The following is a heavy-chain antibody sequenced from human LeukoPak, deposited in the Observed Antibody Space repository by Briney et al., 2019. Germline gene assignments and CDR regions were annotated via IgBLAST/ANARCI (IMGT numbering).Heavy chain of an antibody. Sequence: ASVKVSCKALGYTFTDHYFHWLRQAPGQGLEWMGWIHPGRGDTNYAQKFQGRVSLTRDTSISTAYLELSRLTSDDTAVYYCARDHNWGPDYWGQGTLVSVSS. CDR1: GYTFTDHY. CDR2: IHPGRGDT. V-gene: IGHV1-2*02. CDR3: ARDHNWGPDY. J-gene: IGHJ4*02. D-gene: IGHD7-27*01.